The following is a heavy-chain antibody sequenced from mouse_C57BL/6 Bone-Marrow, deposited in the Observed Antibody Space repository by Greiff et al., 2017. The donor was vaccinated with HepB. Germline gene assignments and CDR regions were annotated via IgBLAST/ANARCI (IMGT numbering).Heavy chain of an antibody. D-gene: IGHD1-3*01. V-gene: IGHV1-81*01. J-gene: IGHJ3*01. CDR3: AHNFGFAY. Sequence: VKLMESGAELARPGASVKLSCKASGYTFTSYGISWVKQRTGQGLEWIGEIYPRSGNTYYNEKFKGKATLTADKSSSTAYMELRSLTSEDSAVYFCAHNFGFAYWGQGTLVTVSA. CDR2: IYPRSGNT. CDR1: GYTFTSYG.